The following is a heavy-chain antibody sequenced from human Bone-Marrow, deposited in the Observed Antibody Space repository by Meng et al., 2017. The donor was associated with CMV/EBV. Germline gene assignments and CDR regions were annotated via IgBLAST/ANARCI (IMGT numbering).Heavy chain of an antibody. CDR2: ISYDGSNK. D-gene: IGHD2-2*01. CDR1: GFTFSSYA. V-gene: IGHV3-30*04. CDR3: AKACSSTTCLGD. Sequence: GVSLRLSCAASGFTFSSYAMHWVRQAPGKGLEWVAVISYDGSNKYYADSVKGRFTISRDNSKNTLYLQMNSLRAEDTALYYCAKACSSTTCLGDWGQGTLVTVSS. J-gene: IGHJ4*02.